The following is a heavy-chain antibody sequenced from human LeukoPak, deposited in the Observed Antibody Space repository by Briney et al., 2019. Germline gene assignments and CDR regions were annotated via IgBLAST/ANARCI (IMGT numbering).Heavy chain of an antibody. J-gene: IGHJ6*03. CDR3: AKKDYYYMDV. Sequence: SGTLSLTCAVSGGSITSGNWWTWVCQSPGKGLEWIGEIHHGGTTNYNPSLESRVTISVGKSKNQFSLKLNSVTAADTAVYYCAKKDYYYMDVWGKGTTVTVSS. CDR1: GGSITSGNW. CDR2: IHHGGTT. V-gene: IGHV4-4*02.